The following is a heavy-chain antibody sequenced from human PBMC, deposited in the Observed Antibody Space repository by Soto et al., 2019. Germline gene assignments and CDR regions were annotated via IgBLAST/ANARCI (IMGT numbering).Heavy chain of an antibody. CDR3: ARDSPTIAT. J-gene: IGHJ5*02. D-gene: IGHD6-13*01. CDR1: GYTFTSFH. V-gene: IGHV1-18*01. CDR2: ISAYNGYT. Sequence: QVQLVQSGAEVKKPGASVKVSCKASGYTFTSFHISWVRQAPGQGLEWLGWISAYNGYTNYAQNLQGRDTMTTDTSTSTAYMELRSLNSDDTAMYYCARDSPTIATWGKGTLVTVSS.